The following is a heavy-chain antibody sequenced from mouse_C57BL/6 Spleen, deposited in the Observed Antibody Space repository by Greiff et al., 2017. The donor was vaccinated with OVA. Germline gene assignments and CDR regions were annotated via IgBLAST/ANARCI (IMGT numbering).Heavy chain of an antibody. CDR2: IDPSDSYT. CDR3: ARNGSSLSYWYFDV. J-gene: IGHJ1*03. V-gene: IGHV1-69*01. D-gene: IGHD1-1*01. CDR1: GYTFTSYW. Sequence: QVQLQQPGAELVMPGASVKLSCKASGYTFTSYWMHWVKQRPGQGLEWIGEIDPSDSYTNYNQKFKGKSTLTVDKSSSTAYMQLSSLTSEDSAVYYCARNGSSLSYWYFDVWGTGTTVTVSS.